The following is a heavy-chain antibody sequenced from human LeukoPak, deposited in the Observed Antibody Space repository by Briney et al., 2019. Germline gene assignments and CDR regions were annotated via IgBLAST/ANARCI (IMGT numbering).Heavy chain of an antibody. CDR1: GFSFSNYA. Sequence: GGSLRLSCAASGFSFSNYAMSWVRQAPARGPEWVSSITGGGETFYADSVKGRFTISRDNAKNSLYLQMNSLRAEDTAVYYCARQVITKPIDYWGQGTLVTVSS. CDR2: SITGGGET. D-gene: IGHD3-10*01. J-gene: IGHJ4*02. V-gene: IGHV3-21*01. CDR3: ARQVITKPIDY.